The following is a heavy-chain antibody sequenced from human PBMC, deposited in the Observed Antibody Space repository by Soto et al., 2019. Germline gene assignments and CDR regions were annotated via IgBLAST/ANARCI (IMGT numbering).Heavy chain of an antibody. D-gene: IGHD3-10*01. V-gene: IGHV1-3*01. J-gene: IGHJ6*03. CDR3: AREDMVRGVTPPHYYYYYMDV. CDR1: GYTFTSYA. Sequence: ASVKVSCKASGYTFTSYAMHWVRQAPGQRLEWMGWINAGNGNAKYSQKFQGRVTITRDTSASTAYMELSSLRSEDTAVYYCAREDMVRGVTPPHYYYYYMDVWGKGTTVTVSS. CDR2: INAGNGNA.